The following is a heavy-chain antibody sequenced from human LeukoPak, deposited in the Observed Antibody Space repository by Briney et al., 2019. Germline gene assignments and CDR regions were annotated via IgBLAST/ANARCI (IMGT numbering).Heavy chain of an antibody. CDR1: GFTFSSHS. CDR3: VRESVYYSSAYYNVLDY. Sequence: VGSLRLSCAASGFTFSSHSMNWVRQAPGEGLEGVSVITSSSDFIYYADSLKGRFTVSRDNAKTSLYLKLNRLRAEDTVVYYCVRESVYYSSAYYNVLDYWGQGTLVTVSS. D-gene: IGHD3-9*01. CDR2: ITSSSDFI. J-gene: IGHJ4*02. V-gene: IGHV3-21*01.